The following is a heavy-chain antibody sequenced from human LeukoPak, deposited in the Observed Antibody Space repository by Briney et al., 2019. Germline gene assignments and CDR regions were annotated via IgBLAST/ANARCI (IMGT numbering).Heavy chain of an antibody. J-gene: IGHJ4*02. CDR2: IIPIFGTA. D-gene: IGHD2-21*01. CDR1: GGTFSSYA. CDR3: AREGAHIQAIDY. V-gene: IGHV1-69*01. Sequence: ASVTVSCKASGGTFSSYAISWVRQAPGQGLEWMGGIIPIFGTANYAQKFQGSVSITADESASTAYMELSSLRSEDTAVYYCAREGAHIQAIDYWGQGTLVTVSS.